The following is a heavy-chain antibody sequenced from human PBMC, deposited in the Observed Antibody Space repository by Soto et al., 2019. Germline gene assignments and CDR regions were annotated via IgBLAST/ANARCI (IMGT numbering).Heavy chain of an antibody. D-gene: IGHD1-1*01. CDR1: GGTFSSHS. CDR2: IIPIFGPA. J-gene: IGHJ6*02. V-gene: IGHV1-69*13. CDR3: ATGSFTSTGGRIGYHYNAMDV. Sequence: SVKVSCKSSGGTFSSHSINWVRQAPGQGPEWMGGIIPIFGPANFAKKFQGRVTITADESTTTAYMELSSLTSEDTAVYYCATGSFTSTGGRIGYHYNAMDVWGQGTTVTVSS.